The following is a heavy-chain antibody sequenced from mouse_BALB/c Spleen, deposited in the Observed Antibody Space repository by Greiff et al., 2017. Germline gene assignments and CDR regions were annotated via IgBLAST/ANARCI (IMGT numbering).Heavy chain of an antibody. D-gene: IGHD1-1*01. CDR3: ARSTTVVAWYFDV. J-gene: IGHJ1*01. V-gene: IGHV2-6-7*01. CDR1: GFSLTGYG. Sequence: QVQLKESGPGLVAPSQCLSITCTASGFSLTGYGVNWVRQPPGKGLEWLGMIWGGGSTDYNSALKSRLSISKDNSKSHVFLQMNSLQTDDTARYYCARSTTVVAWYFDVWGAGTTVTVSS. CDR2: IWGGGST.